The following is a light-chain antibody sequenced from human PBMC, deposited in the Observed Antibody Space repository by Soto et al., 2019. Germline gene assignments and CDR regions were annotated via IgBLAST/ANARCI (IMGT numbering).Light chain of an antibody. Sequence: DIQMTQSPATLSASVGDRVTITCRASQSISSWLAWYQQKPGKAPKVLIYDASYLESGVPSRFSGSGSATEFTLAIPSLQPEDAATYFCQQRNRYPRTFGQGPKVEIK. V-gene: IGKV1-5*01. J-gene: IGKJ2*01. CDR3: QQRNRYPRT. CDR2: DAS. CDR1: QSISSW.